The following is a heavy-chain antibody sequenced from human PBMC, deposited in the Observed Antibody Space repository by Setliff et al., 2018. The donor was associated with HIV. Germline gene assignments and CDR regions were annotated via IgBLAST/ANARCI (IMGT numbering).Heavy chain of an antibody. Sequence: GGSLRLSCAAPGFIVMNNFMSWVRQAPGKGLEWVSVIYGGGNAFYADSVKGRFTISRDNIRNKLYLQMSSLRDEDTAVYFCARVDSGTDGAFDIWGQGTMVTVSS. V-gene: IGHV3-53*01. CDR3: ARVDSGTDGAFDI. CDR1: GFIVMNNF. CDR2: IYGGGNA. D-gene: IGHD1-26*01. J-gene: IGHJ3*02.